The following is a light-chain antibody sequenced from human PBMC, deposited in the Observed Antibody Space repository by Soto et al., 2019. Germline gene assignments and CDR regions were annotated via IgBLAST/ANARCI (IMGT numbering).Light chain of an antibody. V-gene: IGKV3-11*01. J-gene: IGKJ5*01. Sequence: EIVLTQSPATLSLSPGERATISCSASQSVSSYLAWYQQKPGQAPRLLIYDASNRATCIPARFSGSGSGTDFTLTISSLEPEDFAVYYCQQRSNWFFGQGTRLEIK. CDR2: DAS. CDR1: QSVSSY. CDR3: QQRSNWF.